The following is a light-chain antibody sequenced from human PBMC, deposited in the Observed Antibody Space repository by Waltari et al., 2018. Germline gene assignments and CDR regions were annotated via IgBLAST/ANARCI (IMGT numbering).Light chain of an antibody. Sequence: EIVMTHSPATMSVSPGERATISGSASQSVRNNLVWYQQKPGQAPRLLIYGASTRVTGIPARFSGSGSGTEFTLTISSLQSEDFAVYYCQQYNNWPPWTFGQGTKVEIK. CDR2: GAS. CDR3: QQYNNWPPWT. V-gene: IGKV3-15*01. CDR1: QSVRNN. J-gene: IGKJ1*01.